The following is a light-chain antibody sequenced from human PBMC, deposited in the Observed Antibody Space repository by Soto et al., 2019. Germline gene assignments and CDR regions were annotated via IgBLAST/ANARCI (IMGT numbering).Light chain of an antibody. V-gene: IGLV2-8*01. CDR1: KNDIGVYDF. CDR2: EVV. CDR3: SSSTNSGLPDV. J-gene: IGLJ3*02. Sequence: QSALTQPPSASGSPGQSVTISCTGTKNDIGVYDFVSWYQHHPGKAPRLIIYEVVQRPSGVPDRFSGSKSGNTASLTISGLQAEDEADYYCSSSTNSGLPDVFGGGTKVTVL.